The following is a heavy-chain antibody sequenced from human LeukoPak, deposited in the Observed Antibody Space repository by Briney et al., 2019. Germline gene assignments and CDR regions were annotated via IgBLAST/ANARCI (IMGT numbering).Heavy chain of an antibody. J-gene: IGHJ3*02. CDR1: GCSISSYY. Sequence: SDTLSLTCTISGCSISSYYWSWIRQPPGKGLEWIGYIYYNGSNNYNPSHKSRVTISVDTSKNQFSLKLSSVTAADTAVYYCARPYSYGPYAFDIWGQGTMVTVSS. V-gene: IGHV4-59*07. CDR2: IYYNGSN. CDR3: ARPYSYGPYAFDI. D-gene: IGHD5-18*01.